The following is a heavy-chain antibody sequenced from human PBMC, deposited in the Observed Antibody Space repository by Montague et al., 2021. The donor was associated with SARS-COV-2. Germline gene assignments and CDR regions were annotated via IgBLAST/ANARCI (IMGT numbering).Heavy chain of an antibody. V-gene: IGHV3-74*01. J-gene: IGHJ6*02. D-gene: IGHD1/OR15-1a*01. CDR2: INNDESDT. Sequence: SLRLSCAASGFTFSNYWMHWVRQAPGKGLVWVSRINNDESDTRYADSVKGRFTISRGNAKNMLYPQMNSLRADDTAVYYCARGRMATSWNTMGVWGHGSTVTVSS. CDR3: ARGRMATSWNTMGV. CDR1: GFTFSNYW.